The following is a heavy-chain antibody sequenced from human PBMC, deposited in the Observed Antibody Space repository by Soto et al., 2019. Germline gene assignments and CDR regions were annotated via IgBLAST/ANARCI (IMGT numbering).Heavy chain of an antibody. J-gene: IGHJ1*01. D-gene: IGHD6-13*01. V-gene: IGHV3-23*01. CDR3: ARDQAAGGTISRYFQD. Sequence: GGSLRLSCAASGFTFSNYVMSWVRQAPGKGLEWVSSISGSGDNTYYADSVKGRFTISRDNSKNTLYLQVNSLRAEDTAVYYCARDQAAGGTISRYFQDWGQGTLVTVSS. CDR2: ISGSGDNT. CDR1: GFTFSNYV.